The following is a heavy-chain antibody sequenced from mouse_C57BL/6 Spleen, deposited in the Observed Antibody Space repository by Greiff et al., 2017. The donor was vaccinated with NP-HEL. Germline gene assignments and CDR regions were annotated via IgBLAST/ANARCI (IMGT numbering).Heavy chain of an antibody. Sequence: QVQLQQSDAELVKPGASVKISCKVSGYTFTDHTIHWMKQRPEQGLEWIGYIYPRDGSTKYSEKFKGKATLTADKSSSTAYMQLNSLTSEDSAVYFCAKYSNYEGDAMDYWGQGTSVTVSS. J-gene: IGHJ4*01. D-gene: IGHD2-5*01. CDR3: AKYSNYEGDAMDY. CDR1: GYTFTDHT. V-gene: IGHV1-78*01. CDR2: IYPRDGST.